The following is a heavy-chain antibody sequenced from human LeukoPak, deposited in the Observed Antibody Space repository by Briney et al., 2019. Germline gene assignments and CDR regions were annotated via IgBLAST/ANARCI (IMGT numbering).Heavy chain of an antibody. Sequence: SVRVSFKASGFTYSSSAVQWVRQARGHRLKGIGWIVVGSGNTNYAKKFKEGVTITRDMSTSTAYMELSSLRSEDTAVYYCAADPGYYYDSSGYSTWGQGTLVTVSS. CDR1: GFTYSSSA. CDR2: IVVGSGNT. V-gene: IGHV1-58*01. D-gene: IGHD3-22*01. J-gene: IGHJ4*02. CDR3: AADPGYYYDSSGYST.